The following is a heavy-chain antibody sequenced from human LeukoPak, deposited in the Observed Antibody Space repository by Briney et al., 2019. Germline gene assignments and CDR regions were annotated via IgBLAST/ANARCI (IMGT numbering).Heavy chain of an antibody. Sequence: SETLSLTCTVSGGSVSSGSYYWNWIRQPPGKGLEWIGYIYYSGSTNYNPSLKSRVTISVDTSKNQFSLKLSSVTAADTAVYYCARGGWLDPWGQGTLVTVSS. CDR2: IYYSGST. J-gene: IGHJ5*02. D-gene: IGHD3-10*01. CDR1: GGSVSSGSYY. V-gene: IGHV4-61*01. CDR3: ARGGWLDP.